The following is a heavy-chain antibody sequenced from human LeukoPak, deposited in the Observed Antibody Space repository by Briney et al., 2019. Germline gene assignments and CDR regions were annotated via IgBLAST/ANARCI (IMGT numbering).Heavy chain of an antibody. CDR2: ISAYNGNT. J-gene: IGHJ4*02. CDR1: GYTFSNYG. Sequence: GASVKVSCKASGYTFSNYGISWVRQAPGQGLEWMGWISAYNGNTNYAQKLQGRVTMTTDTSTSTAYMELRSLRSDDTAVYYCARAPDYYYDSSGPHFDYWGQGTLVTVSS. CDR3: ARAPDYYYDSSGPHFDY. D-gene: IGHD3-22*01. V-gene: IGHV1-18*01.